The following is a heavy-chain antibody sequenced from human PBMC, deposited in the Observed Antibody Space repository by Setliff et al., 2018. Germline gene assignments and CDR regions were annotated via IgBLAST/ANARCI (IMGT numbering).Heavy chain of an antibody. V-gene: IGHV4-61*09. Sequence: PSETLSLTCNVSGGSVGSDFSYWTWIRQPAGKGLEWIGQIYTSWGTNYNPSLKSRVTISLDTSKNQFSLTLTSVTAADAAVYYCVRQTSHAGIVIPYYYYFYMDVWGTGTTVTVSS. CDR3: VRQTSHAGIVIPYYYYFYMDV. CDR2: IYTSWGT. J-gene: IGHJ6*03. CDR1: GGSVGSDFSY. D-gene: IGHD1-1*01.